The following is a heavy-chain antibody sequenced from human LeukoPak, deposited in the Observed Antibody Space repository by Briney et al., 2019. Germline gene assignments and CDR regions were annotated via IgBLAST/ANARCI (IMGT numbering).Heavy chain of an antibody. CDR1: GGTFSRHA. Sequence: SVKVSCKASGGTFSRHAISWVRQAPGQGLEGMGGIIPLYGTTNYAQKFQGRVRITTDESTNTAYMELSRLRSEDTAVYYCAGADYGGNSDDYWGQGTLVSVSS. CDR2: IIPLYGTT. J-gene: IGHJ4*02. CDR3: AGADYGGNSDDY. V-gene: IGHV1-69*05. D-gene: IGHD4-23*01.